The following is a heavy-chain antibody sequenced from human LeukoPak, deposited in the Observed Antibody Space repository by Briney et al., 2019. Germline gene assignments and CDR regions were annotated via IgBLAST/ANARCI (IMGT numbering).Heavy chain of an antibody. Sequence: KPSETLSLTCTVSGGSIRSYFWSWIRQPPGKGLEWIGYISYSGSTNYNPSLKSRVTISVDTSKNQFSLKLSSVTAADAAVYYCARAYGANYRYDSWGQGTLVTVSS. D-gene: IGHD4/OR15-4a*01. V-gene: IGHV4-59*01. CDR2: ISYSGST. CDR3: ARAYGANYRYDS. J-gene: IGHJ4*02. CDR1: GGSIRSYF.